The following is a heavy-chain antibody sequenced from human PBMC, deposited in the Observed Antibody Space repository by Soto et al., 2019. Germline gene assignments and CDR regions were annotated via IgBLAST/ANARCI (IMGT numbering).Heavy chain of an antibody. Sequence: EVQLMESGGGLVQPGESLTLTCAASGFTFAEYRMSWVRQAPGKGLEWLAYIKEDGSDKYYVDSVKGRFTISKDNAKNSLVLQRNSLGAEDTAVYYCARDWKDSSSGRGIDHWGQGVLVTVSS. CDR3: ARDWKDSSSGRGIDH. CDR1: GFTFAEYR. J-gene: IGHJ4*02. V-gene: IGHV3-7*01. D-gene: IGHD1-1*01. CDR2: IKEDGSDK.